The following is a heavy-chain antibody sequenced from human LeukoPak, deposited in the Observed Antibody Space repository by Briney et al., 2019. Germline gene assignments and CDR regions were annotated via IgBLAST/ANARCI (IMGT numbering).Heavy chain of an antibody. CDR2: INHSGST. CDR3: ARGKQQLVTYYYGMDV. J-gene: IGHJ6*02. D-gene: IGHD6-13*01. Sequence: SETLSLTCAVYGGSFSGYYWSWIRQPPGKGLEWIGEINHSGSTNYNPSLKSRVTVSVDTPKNQFSLKLSSVTAADTAVYYCARGKQQLVTYYYGMDVWGQGTTVTVSS. V-gene: IGHV4-34*01. CDR1: GGSFSGYY.